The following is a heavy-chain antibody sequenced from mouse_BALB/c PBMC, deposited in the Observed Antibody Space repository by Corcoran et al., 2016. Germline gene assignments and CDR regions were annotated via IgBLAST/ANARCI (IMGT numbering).Heavy chain of an antibody. J-gene: IGHJ4*01. V-gene: IGHV9-3-1*01. Sequence: QIQLVQSGPELKKPGETVKISCKVSGYTFTNYGMNWVKQAPGKGLKWMGWINTYTGEPTYADDFKGRFAFSLETSASTAYLQINNLKNEDTATYFCARWLLYYYAMDYWGQGTSVTVSS. CDR3: ARWLLYYYAMDY. CDR2: INTYTGEP. D-gene: IGHD2-3*01. CDR1: GYTFTNYG.